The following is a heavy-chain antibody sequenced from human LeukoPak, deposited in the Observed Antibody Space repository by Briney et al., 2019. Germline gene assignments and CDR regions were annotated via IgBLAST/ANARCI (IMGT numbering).Heavy chain of an antibody. V-gene: IGHV3-30-3*01. CDR2: ISYDGSNK. J-gene: IGHJ4*02. CDR1: GFTFSSYA. CDR3: AREVVAAAGYFDY. D-gene: IGHD6-13*01. Sequence: PGGSLRLSCAASGFTFSSYAMHWVRQAPGKGPEWVAVISYDGSNKYYADSVKGRFTISRDNSKNTLYLQMNSLRAEDTAVYYCAREVVAAAGYFDYWGQGTLVTVSS.